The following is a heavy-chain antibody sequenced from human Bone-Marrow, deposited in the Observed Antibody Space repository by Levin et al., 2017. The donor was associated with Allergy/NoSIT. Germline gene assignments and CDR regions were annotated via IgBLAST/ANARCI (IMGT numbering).Heavy chain of an antibody. J-gene: IGHJ4*02. CDR3: ARAGTRGALPLDY. Sequence: PSETLSLTCAVSGGSISSGGYSWSWIRQPPGKGLEWIGYIYHSGSTYYNPSLKSRVTISVDRSKNQFSLKLSSVTAADTAVYYCARAGTRGALPLDYWGQGTLVTVSA. CDR1: GGSISSGGYS. CDR2: IYHSGST. D-gene: IGHD3-10*01. V-gene: IGHV4-30-2*01.